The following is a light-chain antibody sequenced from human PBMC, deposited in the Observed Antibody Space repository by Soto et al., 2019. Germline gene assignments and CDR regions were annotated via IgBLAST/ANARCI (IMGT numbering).Light chain of an antibody. CDR1: RSFASSY. CDR2: AAS. Sequence: EIVLTQSPGTLSLSPGERATLSCRASRSFASSYLAWYQQKPGQAPRLLIYAASIRATGIPDRFSGSASGTDFTLAICRLNPKDVAVYYCQQYGSAPPYSFGQGTKLEIK. V-gene: IGKV3-20*01. J-gene: IGKJ2*01. CDR3: QQYGSAPPYS.